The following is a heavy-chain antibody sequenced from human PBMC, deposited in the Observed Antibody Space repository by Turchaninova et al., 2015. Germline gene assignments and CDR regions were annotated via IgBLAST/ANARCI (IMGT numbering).Heavy chain of an antibody. CDR2: IYWDDDK. J-gene: IGHJ4*02. Sequence: QITLQESGPTLVKPTQTLPLTCTFPGFSLITRGVGLGWIRQPPGKALEWLALIYWDDDKRYSPSLKSRLTITKDTSKNQVVLTMTNMDPVDTATYYCAHRTVAGTNWGQGTLVTVSS. D-gene: IGHD6-19*01. CDR3: AHRTVAGTN. CDR1: GFSLITRGVG. V-gene: IGHV2-5*02.